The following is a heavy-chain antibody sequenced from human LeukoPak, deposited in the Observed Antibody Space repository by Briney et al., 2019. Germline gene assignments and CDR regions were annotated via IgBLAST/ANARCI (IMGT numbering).Heavy chain of an antibody. CDR3: ARDQTKWEPLRRRDYYYMDV. D-gene: IGHD1-26*01. V-gene: IGHV3-66*01. CDR1: GFTVSSNY. J-gene: IGHJ6*03. CDR2: IYSGGST. Sequence: PGGSLRLSCAASGFTVSSNYMSWVRQAPGKGLEWVSVIYSGGSTYYADSVKGRFTISRDNSKNTLYLQMNSLRAEDTAVYYCARDQTKWEPLRRRDYYYMDVWGKGTTVTVSS.